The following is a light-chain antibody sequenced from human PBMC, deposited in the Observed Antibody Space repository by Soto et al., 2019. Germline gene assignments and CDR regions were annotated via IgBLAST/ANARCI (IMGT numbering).Light chain of an antibody. Sequence: QSALTQPPSVSGAPGQRVTISCTGNSSNIGAGYDVHWYQQLPGTAPKILIYGNNNRPSGVPDRFSVSKSGTSASLAITGLQAEDEADYYCQSYDSSPGAHYVFGTGTKVTVL. J-gene: IGLJ1*01. V-gene: IGLV1-40*01. CDR1: SSNIGAGYD. CDR2: GNN. CDR3: QSYDSSPGAHYV.